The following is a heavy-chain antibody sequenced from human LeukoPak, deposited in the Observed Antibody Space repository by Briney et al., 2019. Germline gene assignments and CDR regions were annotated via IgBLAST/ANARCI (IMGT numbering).Heavy chain of an antibody. J-gene: IGHJ4*02. CDR1: GGSISSSSYY. CDR3: ARVGTMIVVVTPYFDY. V-gene: IGHV4-39*07. D-gene: IGHD3-22*01. CDR2: IYYSGST. Sequence: SETLSLTCTVSGGSISSSSYYWGWIRQPPGKGLEWIGSIYYSGSTYYNPSLKSRVTISVDTSKNQFSLKLSSVTAADTAVYYCARVGTMIVVVTPYFDYWGQGTLVTVSS.